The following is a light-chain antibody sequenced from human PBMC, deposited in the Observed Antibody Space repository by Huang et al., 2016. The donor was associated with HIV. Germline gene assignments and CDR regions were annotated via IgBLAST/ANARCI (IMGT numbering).Light chain of an antibody. CDR1: PSVSGN. V-gene: IGKV3-15*01. CDR2: GAS. J-gene: IGKJ1*01. CDR3: QQYNNWPRT. Sequence: IVMTQSPATLSVSPGERATLSCRASPSVSGNLAWYQQKPGQAPRLLIYGASTRATGIPARFSGSGSGTEFTLTISSLQSGDFAVYYCQQYNNWPRTFGQGTKVEMK.